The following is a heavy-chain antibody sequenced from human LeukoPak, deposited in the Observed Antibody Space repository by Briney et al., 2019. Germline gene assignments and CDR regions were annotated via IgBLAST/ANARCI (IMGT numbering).Heavy chain of an antibody. V-gene: IGHV1-24*01. D-gene: IGHD6-13*01. CDR3: ARDSSSWHDAFDI. Sequence: ASVKVSCKVSGYTLTELSMDWVRQAPGTGLVWMGGFDPEDGETIYAQKFQGRVTMTEDTSTDTAYMELSSLRSEDTAVYYCARDSSSWHDAFDIWGQGTMVTVSS. CDR2: FDPEDGET. J-gene: IGHJ3*02. CDR1: GYTLTELS.